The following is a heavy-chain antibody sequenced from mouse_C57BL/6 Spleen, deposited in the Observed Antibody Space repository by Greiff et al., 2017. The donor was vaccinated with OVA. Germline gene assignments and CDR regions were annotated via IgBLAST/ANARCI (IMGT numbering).Heavy chain of an antibody. J-gene: IGHJ1*03. Sequence: QVQLQQPGAELVKPGASVKLSCKASGYTFTSYWMHWVKQRPGRGLEWIGRIDPNSGGTKYNEKFKGKATLTVDKPSSTAYMQLSSLTSEDSAVYYYAGGDYYGSSYVGDFDGWGTGTTVTVAS. V-gene: IGHV1-72*01. CDR3: AGGDYYGSSYVGDFDG. D-gene: IGHD1-1*01. CDR1: GYTFTSYW. CDR2: IDPNSGGT.